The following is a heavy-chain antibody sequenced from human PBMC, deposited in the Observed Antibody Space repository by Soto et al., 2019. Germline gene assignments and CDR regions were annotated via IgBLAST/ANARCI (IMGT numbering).Heavy chain of an antibody. CDR1: GFTFSSYS. V-gene: IGHV3-48*02. D-gene: IGHD1-26*01. Sequence: EVQLVESGGGLVQPGGSLRLSCAASGFTFSSYSMNWVRQAPGKGLEWVSYISSSSSTIYYADSVKGRFTISRDNAKNSLYLQMNSLRDEDTAVYYCASSYPPFEYFQHWGQGTLVTVSS. J-gene: IGHJ1*01. CDR3: ASSYPPFEYFQH. CDR2: ISSSSSTI.